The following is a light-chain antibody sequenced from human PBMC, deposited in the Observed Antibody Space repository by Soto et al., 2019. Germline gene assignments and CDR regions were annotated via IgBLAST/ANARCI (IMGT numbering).Light chain of an antibody. Sequence: QPVLTQSSSASASLGSSVKLSCTLSSGHSSYIIAWHQQQPGKAPRYLMKLGGSGSYNKGSGVPDRFSGFRSGADRYLTISNLQFEDEADYYCETWDSNILVFGGGTKLTVL. V-gene: IGLV4-60*02. CDR2: LGGSGSY. CDR3: ETWDSNILV. CDR1: SGHSSYI. J-gene: IGLJ2*01.